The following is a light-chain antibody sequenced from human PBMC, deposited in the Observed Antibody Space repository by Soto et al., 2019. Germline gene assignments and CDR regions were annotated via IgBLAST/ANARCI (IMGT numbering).Light chain of an antibody. V-gene: IGLV1-44*01. J-gene: IGLJ1*01. CDR2: SNN. CDR1: NSNEGNNV. Sequence: QSALTQTPSASGTPGQRVTISCSGGNSNEGNNVGHWYQQLPGTAPRRLIHSNNRRPTGVPDRFSGSKSGTSGSLAINGLQSEDEADYYCASGDDTLNAYVFGAGPKVTVL. CDR3: ASGDDTLNAYV.